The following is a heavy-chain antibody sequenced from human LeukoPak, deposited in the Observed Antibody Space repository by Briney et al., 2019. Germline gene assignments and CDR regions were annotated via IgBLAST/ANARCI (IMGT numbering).Heavy chain of an antibody. CDR1: GASISSSSYY. Sequence: SQTLSLTCTVSGASISSSSYYSGWIRQPPGKGLEWFGSIYYSGSTYYNPSLKSRAPISVATTNNHFSLKTSYLTAPHPAADYCVRHTETGEDSVYWRRGTLVTVPS. V-gene: IGHV4-39*01. CDR3: VRHTETGEDSVY. J-gene: IGHJ4*02. D-gene: IGHD7-27*01. CDR2: IYYSGST.